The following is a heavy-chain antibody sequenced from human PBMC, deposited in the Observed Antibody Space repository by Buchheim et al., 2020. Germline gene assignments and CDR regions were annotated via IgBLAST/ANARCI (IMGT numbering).Heavy chain of an antibody. D-gene: IGHD2-21*02. CDR1: GFTFSSYW. Sequence: EVQLVESGGDLVQPGGSLRLSCAASGFTFSSYWMSWVRQAPGKGLEWVANIKQDGSEKYYVDSVKGRFTISRDNAKNSLYLQMNSLRAEDTAVYYCARDFQHIVVVTAIPHWYFDLWGRGTL. CDR2: IKQDGSEK. V-gene: IGHV3-7*01. J-gene: IGHJ2*01. CDR3: ARDFQHIVVVTAIPHWYFDL.